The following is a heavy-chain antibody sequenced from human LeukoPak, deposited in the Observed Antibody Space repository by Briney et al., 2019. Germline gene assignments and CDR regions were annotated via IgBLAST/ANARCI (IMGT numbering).Heavy chain of an antibody. Sequence: PSETLSLTCTVSGGSISSYYWSWIRQPPGKRLEWIGHTYYSGSTNYNPSLKSRVTISVDTSKNQFSLKLSSVTAADAAVYYCARGLPYSSSNWFDPWGQGTLVTVSS. J-gene: IGHJ5*02. CDR2: TYYSGST. CDR1: GGSISSYY. D-gene: IGHD6-6*01. V-gene: IGHV4-59*01. CDR3: ARGLPYSSSNWFDP.